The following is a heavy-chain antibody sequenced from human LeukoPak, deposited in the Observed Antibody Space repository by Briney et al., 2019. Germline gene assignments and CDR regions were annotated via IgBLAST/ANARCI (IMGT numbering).Heavy chain of an antibody. CDR2: INGGGSS. V-gene: IGHV3-23*01. CDR1: GFTFNNYA. D-gene: IGHD5-18*01. Sequence: GGSLRLSRAASGFTFNNYAMTWVRQAPGKGLEWVSVINGGGSSYYADSVKGRFTVSRDNSKNTLYLQMNSLRDEDTAIYYCAKGQGYNYGDSIDYWGQGTLVTVSS. CDR3: AKGQGYNYGDSIDY. J-gene: IGHJ4*02.